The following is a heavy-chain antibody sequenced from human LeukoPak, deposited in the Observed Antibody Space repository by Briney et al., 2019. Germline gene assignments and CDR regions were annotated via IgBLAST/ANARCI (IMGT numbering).Heavy chain of an antibody. V-gene: IGHV1-18*01. J-gene: IGHJ4*02. CDR3: ARVQQWLVPRYYFDY. Sequence: GASVKVSCKASGYTFTSYGISWVRQAPGQGLEWMGWISAYNGNTNYAQKLQGRVTMTTDTSTSTAYMELRSLRSDDTAVYYCARVQQWLVPRYYFDYWGQGTLVTVSS. CDR2: ISAYNGNT. CDR1: GYTFTSYG. D-gene: IGHD6-19*01.